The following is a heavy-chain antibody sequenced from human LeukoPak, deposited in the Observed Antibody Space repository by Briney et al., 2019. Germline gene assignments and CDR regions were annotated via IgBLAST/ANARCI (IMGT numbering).Heavy chain of an antibody. J-gene: IGHJ3*02. D-gene: IGHD3-22*01. V-gene: IGHV3-21*01. CDR1: GFTLSSYS. CDR2: ISSSSSYI. CDR3: ARPFYDSSGYYYVKAFDI. Sequence: PGGSLRLSCAASGFTLSSYSMNWVRQAPGKGLEWVSSISSSSSYIYYADSVKGRFTISRDNAKNSLYLQMNSLRAEDTAVYYCARPFYDSSGYYYVKAFDIWGQGTMVTVSS.